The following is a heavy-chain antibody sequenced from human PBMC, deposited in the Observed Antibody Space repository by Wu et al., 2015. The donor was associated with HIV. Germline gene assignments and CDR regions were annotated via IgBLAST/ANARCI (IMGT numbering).Heavy chain of an antibody. CDR3: ARYRLHYYDTGPDDPDAFDI. J-gene: IGHJ3*02. Sequence: QVQLVQSGAEVKKPGSSVKVSCKASGGTFSSYAISWVRQAPGQGLEWMGRIIPIFGTANYAQKFQGRVTITADESTSTAYMELSSLRSEDTAVYYCARYRLHYYDTGPDDPDAFDIWGQGTMVTVSS. CDR1: GGTFSSYA. CDR2: IIPIFGTA. D-gene: IGHD3-22*01. V-gene: IGHV1-69*13.